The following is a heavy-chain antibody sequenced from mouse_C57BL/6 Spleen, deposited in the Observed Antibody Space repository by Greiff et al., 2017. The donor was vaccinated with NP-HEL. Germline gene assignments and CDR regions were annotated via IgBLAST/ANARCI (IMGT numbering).Heavy chain of an antibody. J-gene: IGHJ4*01. CDR2: IYPGDGDT. V-gene: IGHV1-82*01. CDR3: ARQAYYSNLCAMGY. Sequence: QVQLQQSGPELVKPGASVKISCKASGYAFSSSWMNWVKQRPGKGLEWIGRIYPGDGDTNYNGKFKGKATLTADKSSSTAYMQLSSLTSEDSAVYFSARQAYYSNLCAMGYWGQGTSVTVSS. CDR1: GYAFSSSW. D-gene: IGHD2-5*01.